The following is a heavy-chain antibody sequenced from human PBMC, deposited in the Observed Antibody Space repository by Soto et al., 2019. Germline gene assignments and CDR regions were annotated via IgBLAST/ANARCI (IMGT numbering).Heavy chain of an antibody. CDR3: AKQVVPHTKGLDI. D-gene: IGHD2-8*01. CDR2: ISYDGTNR. Sequence: QVQLVASGGGVVQPGASLTLSCAASGFTFSSYGIHWVRQAPGKGLEWVAVISYDGTNRYFADAVKGRFTISRDNSKNTLYQQMNSLRAEDTAVYHCAKQVVPHTKGLDIWGQGTMVTVSS. CDR1: GFTFSSYG. J-gene: IGHJ3*02. V-gene: IGHV3-30*18.